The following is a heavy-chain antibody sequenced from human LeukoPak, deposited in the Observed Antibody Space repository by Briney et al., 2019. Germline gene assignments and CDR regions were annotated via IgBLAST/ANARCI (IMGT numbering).Heavy chain of an antibody. J-gene: IGHJ3*02. CDR2: IKQDGSEK. V-gene: IGHV3-7*03. CDR3: AKDDGGGIVVVLSYAFDI. CDR1: GFTFSSYW. Sequence: GGSLRLPCAASGFTFSSYWMSWVRQAPGKGLEWVAIIKQDGSEKYYVDSVKGRFTISRDNAKNSLYLQMNSLRAEDTAVYYCAKDDGGGIVVVLSYAFDIWGQGTMVTVSS. D-gene: IGHD2-2*01.